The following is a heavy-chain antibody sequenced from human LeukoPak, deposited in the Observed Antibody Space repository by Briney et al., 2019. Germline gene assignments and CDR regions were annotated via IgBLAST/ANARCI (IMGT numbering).Heavy chain of an antibody. Sequence: SGGSLRLSCAASGFTFSTYAMHWVRQDPGKGLEWVAVISYDGSNGYYADSVKGRFTISRDNSKNTLYLQMNSLRAEDTAVYYCARVMLGTVALDYWGQGTLVTVSS. CDR3: ARVMLGTVALDY. CDR2: ISYDGSNG. V-gene: IGHV3-30*04. CDR1: GFTFSTYA. J-gene: IGHJ4*02. D-gene: IGHD4-23*01.